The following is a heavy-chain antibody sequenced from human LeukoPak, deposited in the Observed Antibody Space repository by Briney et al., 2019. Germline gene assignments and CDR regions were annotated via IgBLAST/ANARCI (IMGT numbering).Heavy chain of an antibody. CDR3: AKRSGYTTGWFFDF. Sequence: GGSLRLSCAASGFSFSSYAMSWVRQAPGKGLEWVSSISVSGDNTYYAESVKGRFTISRDNSKNTLCLQMNSLRAEDTAVFYCAKRSGYTTGWFFDFWGQGTLVTVSS. CDR1: GFSFSSYA. CDR2: ISVSGDNT. V-gene: IGHV3-23*01. J-gene: IGHJ4*02. D-gene: IGHD6-19*01.